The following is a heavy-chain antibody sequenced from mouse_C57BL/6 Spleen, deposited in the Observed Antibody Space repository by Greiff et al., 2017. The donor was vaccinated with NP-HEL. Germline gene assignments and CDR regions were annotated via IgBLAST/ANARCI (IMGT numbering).Heavy chain of an antibody. Sequence: EVKLMESGGDLVKPGGSLKLSCAASGFTFSSYGMSWVRQTPDKRLEWVATISSGGSYTYYPASVKGRFTISRDNAKNTLYLQMSRLKSEDTAMYYCARPYYDYDGRDYWGQGTTLTVSS. D-gene: IGHD2-4*01. CDR3: ARPYYDYDGRDY. CDR2: ISSGGSYT. V-gene: IGHV5-6*01. CDR1: GFTFSSYG. J-gene: IGHJ2*01.